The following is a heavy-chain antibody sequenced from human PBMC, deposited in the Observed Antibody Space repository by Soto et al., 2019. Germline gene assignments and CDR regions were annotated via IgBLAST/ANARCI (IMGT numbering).Heavy chain of an antibody. J-gene: IGHJ4*02. V-gene: IGHV3-74*01. D-gene: IGHD1-26*01. CDR3: AREGRRSGSYL. Sequence: WGSLRLSCAASGFTFISYWIHFFRQAPGKGLVWVSRINSDGSSTSYADSVKGRFTISRDNAKNTLYLQMNSLRAEDTAVYYCAREGRRSGSYLWGQGTLVTVSS. CDR1: GFTFISYW. CDR2: INSDGSST.